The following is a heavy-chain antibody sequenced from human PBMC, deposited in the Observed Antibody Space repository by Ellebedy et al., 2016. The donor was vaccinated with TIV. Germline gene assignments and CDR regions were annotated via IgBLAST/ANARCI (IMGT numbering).Heavy chain of an antibody. J-gene: IGHJ5*02. V-gene: IGHV5-51*01. D-gene: IGHD5-12*01. CDR1: GYTGTDYW. Sequence: GESLKISCKASGYTGTDYWIAWVRQRPGKGLEWMGIIYPGDSDTRYSPSFQGQVTISVDKYISTAYLQWSSLKASDTARYYCARPDFLYSGYASWGQGSLVTVSS. CDR2: IYPGDSDT. CDR3: ARPDFLYSGYAS.